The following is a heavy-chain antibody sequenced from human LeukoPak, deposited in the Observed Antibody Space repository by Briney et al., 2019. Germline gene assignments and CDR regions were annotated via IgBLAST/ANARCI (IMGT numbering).Heavy chain of an antibody. CDR2: MNPNSGNT. CDR3: ARGLRSQIAAAGKRYYFDY. CDR1: GYTFTSYD. Sequence: GASVKVSCKASGYTFTSYDINWVRQATGQGLEWMGWMNPNSGNTGYAQKFQGRVTITRNTSISTAYMELSSLRSEDTAVYYCARGLRSQIAAAGKRYYFDYWGQGTLVTVSS. D-gene: IGHD6-13*01. J-gene: IGHJ4*02. V-gene: IGHV1-8*03.